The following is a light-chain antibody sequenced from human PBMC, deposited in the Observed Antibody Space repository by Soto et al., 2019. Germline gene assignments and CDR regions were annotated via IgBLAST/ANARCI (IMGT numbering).Light chain of an antibody. CDR3: QQYESTPPT. Sequence: DIVMTQSPDSLAVSLGERATINCKSSQSVLYSSNNKNYLAWYQQRPGQPPKLLIYWASTRESGVPDRFSGSGSWTDFTLTITSLQAEDVAVYYCQQYESTPPTFGHGTKLEIK. V-gene: IGKV4-1*01. J-gene: IGKJ2*01. CDR2: WAS. CDR1: QSVLYSSNNKNY.